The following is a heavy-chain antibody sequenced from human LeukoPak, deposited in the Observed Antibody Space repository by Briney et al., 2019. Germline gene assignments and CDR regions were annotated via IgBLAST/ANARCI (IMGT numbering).Heavy chain of an antibody. CDR2: ISGSGGST. V-gene: IGHV3-23*01. Sequence: GGSLRLSCAASGFTFSSYSMNWVRQAPGKGLEWVSAISGSGGSTYYADSVKGRFTISRDNSKNTLYLQMNSLRAEDTAVYYCAKGYYDSSGYFDYWGQGTLVTVSS. CDR1: GFTFSSYS. CDR3: AKGYYDSSGYFDY. J-gene: IGHJ4*02. D-gene: IGHD3-22*01.